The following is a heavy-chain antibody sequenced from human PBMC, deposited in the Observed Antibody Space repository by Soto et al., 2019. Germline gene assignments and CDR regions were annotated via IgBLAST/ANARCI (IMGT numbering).Heavy chain of an antibody. CDR2: IYHSGST. V-gene: IGHV4-4*02. CDR3: GRNFYIAVAPDPRLLQYGMDV. CDR1: GGSISGYY. Sequence: PSETLSLTCTVSGGSISGYYWSWVRQPPGKGLEWIGEIYHSGSTNYNPSLKSRVTISVDKSKNQFSLKLSSVTAADTAVYYCGRNFYIAVAPDPRLLQYGMDVWGQGTTVTVSS. D-gene: IGHD6-19*01. J-gene: IGHJ6*02.